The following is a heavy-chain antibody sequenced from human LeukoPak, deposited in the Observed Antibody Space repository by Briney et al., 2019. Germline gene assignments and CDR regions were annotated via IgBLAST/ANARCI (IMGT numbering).Heavy chain of an antibody. V-gene: IGHV1-8*01. CDR3: ARHHESRYCSSTSCPTGWFDP. CDR2: MNPNSGNT. J-gene: IGHJ5*02. Sequence: ASVKVSRKASGYTFTSYDINWVRQATGQGLEWMGWMNPNSGNTGYAQKFQGRVTMTRNTSISTAYMELSSLRSEDTAVYYCARHHESRYCSSTSCPTGWFDPWGQGTLVTVSS. CDR1: GYTFTSYD. D-gene: IGHD2-2*01.